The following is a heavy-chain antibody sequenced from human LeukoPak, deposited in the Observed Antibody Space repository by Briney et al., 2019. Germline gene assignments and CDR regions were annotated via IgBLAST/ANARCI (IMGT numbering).Heavy chain of an antibody. CDR2: MNPNSGGT. CDR1: GYTFTSYD. D-gene: IGHD6-13*01. V-gene: IGHV1-2*02. J-gene: IGHJ5*02. Sequence: ASVKVSCKASGYTFTSYDINWVRQATGQGLEWMGWMNPNSGGTNYAQKFQGRVTMTRDTSISTAYMELSRLRSDDTAVYYCARDQVPGIAAAGTIWFDPWGQGTLVTVSS. CDR3: ARDQVPGIAAAGTIWFDP.